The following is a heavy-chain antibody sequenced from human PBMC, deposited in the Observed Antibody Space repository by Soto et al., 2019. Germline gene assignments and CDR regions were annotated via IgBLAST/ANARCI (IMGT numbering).Heavy chain of an antibody. CDR2: IYPEVYDT. Sequence: PGEAQKISSAGCGYIFTSYWIGWVHKRPGNGLGWTGIIYPEVYDTRNSPSFQGQVTTSADKTIRTAYLQWGSLKASDTAMYYCARHYSSGWYDFWGQGTLVTVSS. V-gene: IGHV5-51*07. CDR3: ARHYSSGWYDF. D-gene: IGHD6-19*01. CDR1: GYIFTSYW. J-gene: IGHJ5*01.